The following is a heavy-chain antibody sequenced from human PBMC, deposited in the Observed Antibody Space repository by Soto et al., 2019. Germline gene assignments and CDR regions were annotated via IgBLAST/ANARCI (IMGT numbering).Heavy chain of an antibody. CDR3: ARDDY. CDR1: GFTFSGYA. V-gene: IGHV3-30-3*01. Sequence: QVQLVESGGDVVQPGRSLRLSCAASGFTFSGYAMHWVRQAPGKGLEWVAVIAYDGINKYYADSVKGRFTISRDNSKNTLYLQMNSLRAEDTAVYYCARDDYWGQGTLVTVSS. CDR2: IAYDGINK. J-gene: IGHJ4*02.